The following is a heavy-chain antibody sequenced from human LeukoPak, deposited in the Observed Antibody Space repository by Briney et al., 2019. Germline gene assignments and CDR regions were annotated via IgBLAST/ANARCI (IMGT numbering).Heavy chain of an antibody. CDR1: GFTFSSYN. Sequence: GRSLRLSCAASGFTFSSYNMNWVRQAPGKGLEWVSYISSSSSITYYADSVKGRFTISRDNAKNSLYLQMNSLRAEDTAMYYCASDSVTMIVGYFDYWGQGTLVTVSS. CDR2: ISSSSSIT. J-gene: IGHJ4*02. CDR3: ASDSVTMIVGYFDY. V-gene: IGHV3-48*01. D-gene: IGHD3-22*01.